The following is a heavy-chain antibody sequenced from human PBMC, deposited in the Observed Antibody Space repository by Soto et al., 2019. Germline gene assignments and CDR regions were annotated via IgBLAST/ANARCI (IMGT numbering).Heavy chain of an antibody. Sequence: SETLSLTCTVSGGSISSYYWSWIRQPPGKGLEWIGYIYYSGSTNYNPSLKSRVTISVDTSKNQFSLKLSSVTAADTAVYYCARDFLSEMGRYFDYWGQGTLVTVSS. J-gene: IGHJ4*02. V-gene: IGHV4-59*01. CDR2: IYYSGST. CDR3: ARDFLSEMGRYFDY. CDR1: GGSISSYY. D-gene: IGHD3-10*01.